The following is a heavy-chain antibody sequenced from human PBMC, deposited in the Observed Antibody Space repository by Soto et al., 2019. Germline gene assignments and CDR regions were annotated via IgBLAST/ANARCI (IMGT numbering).Heavy chain of an antibody. CDR1: GGSISSFS. V-gene: IGHV4-59*01. Sequence: SETLSLTCTVSGGSISSFSWSWIRQPPGKGLEWIGYIYFSGSTNYNPSLKSRVSISVDTSKNQFSLNLSSVTAADTAVYYCARGTRWSGMDVWGQGTKVTVSS. CDR3: ARGTRWSGMDV. D-gene: IGHD2-2*01. J-gene: IGHJ6*02. CDR2: IYFSGST.